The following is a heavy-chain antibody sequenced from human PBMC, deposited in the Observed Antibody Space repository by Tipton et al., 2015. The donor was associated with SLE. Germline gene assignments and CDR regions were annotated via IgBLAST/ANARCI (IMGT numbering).Heavy chain of an antibody. CDR1: GFNLANNA. J-gene: IGHJ4*02. CDR2: ISITSSTI. CDR3: AREASRGYLDS. V-gene: IGHV3-48*01. D-gene: IGHD6-13*01. Sequence: SLRLSCVASGFNLANNAMNWVRQAPGKGLEWLSYISITSSTIYYADSVRGRFTISRDNARNSLFLQMDSLRGDDTALYYCAREASRGYLDSWGQGVLVTVSS.